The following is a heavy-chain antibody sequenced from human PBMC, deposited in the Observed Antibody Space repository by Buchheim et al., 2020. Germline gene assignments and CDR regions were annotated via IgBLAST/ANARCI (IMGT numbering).Heavy chain of an antibody. CDR2: IKSKTDGGTT. V-gene: IGHV3-15*01. J-gene: IGHJ6*02. Sequence: EVQLVESGGGLVKPGGSLRLSCAASGFTFSNAWMSWVRQAPGKGLEWVGRIKSKTDGGTTDYAAPVTGRFTISRDDSKNTLYLQMNSLKTEDTAVYYCTTEPMYSSSSEDYYYYYGMDVWGQGTT. D-gene: IGHD6-6*01. CDR3: TTEPMYSSSSEDYYYYYGMDV. CDR1: GFTFSNAW.